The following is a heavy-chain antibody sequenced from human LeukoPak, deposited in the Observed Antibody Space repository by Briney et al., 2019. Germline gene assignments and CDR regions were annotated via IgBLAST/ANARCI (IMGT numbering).Heavy chain of an antibody. V-gene: IGHV3-48*03. CDR2: ISSSGSTI. Sequence: GGSLRLSCAASGFTFSSYEMNWVRQAPGKGLEWVSYISSSGSTIYYADSVKGRFTISRDNAKNSLYLQMNSLRAEDTAVYYCARDRNLLWFGEQPSFDYWGQGTLVTVSS. CDR3: ARDRNLLWFGEQPSFDY. D-gene: IGHD3-10*01. CDR1: GFTFSSYE. J-gene: IGHJ4*02.